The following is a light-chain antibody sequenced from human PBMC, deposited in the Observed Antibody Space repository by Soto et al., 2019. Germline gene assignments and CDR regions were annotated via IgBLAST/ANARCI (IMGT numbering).Light chain of an antibody. CDR2: GAS. V-gene: IGKV3-15*01. Sequence: ETVMTQSPVTLSVSPGERATLSCRASQSVNSDLAWYQQKPGQAPRLLIYGASTRAPFIPARFIGIGFGTVFTFTFSSLQSEDFAVYYCHQYENWPETFGQGTKVVIK. CDR3: HQYENWPET. J-gene: IGKJ1*01. CDR1: QSVNSD.